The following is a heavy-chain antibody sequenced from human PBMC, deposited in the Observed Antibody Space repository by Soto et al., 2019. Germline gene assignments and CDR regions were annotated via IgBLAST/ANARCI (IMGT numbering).Heavy chain of an antibody. CDR3: ARDPYDSDPGTYAAFDI. D-gene: IGHD3-10*01. CDR1: GFIFSSHW. CDR2: IKQDGGEQ. J-gene: IGHJ3*02. V-gene: IGHV3-7*01. Sequence: GGSLRLSCAASGFIFSSHWMAWVRQAPGKGLEWVANIKQDGGEQFYVASVRGRFTISRDNAKDSLFLQMNSLRVEDTAVYYCARDPYDSDPGTYAAFDIWGQGTMVTVSS.